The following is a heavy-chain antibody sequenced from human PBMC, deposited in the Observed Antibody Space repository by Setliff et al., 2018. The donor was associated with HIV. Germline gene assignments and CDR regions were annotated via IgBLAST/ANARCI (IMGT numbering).Heavy chain of an antibody. D-gene: IGHD3-22*01. CDR2: ISPYNGDT. V-gene: IGHV1-18*01. J-gene: IGHJ1*01. Sequence: ASVKVSCKASGYRFNTYGISWVRQAPGQGLEWMGWISPYNGDTRFAQSLQGRVTQTTDTSTNTAYMEMRTLRSDDTAVYYCVRGVTRDISGYYRDEYFQHWGQGTPVTVS. CDR1: GYRFNTYG. CDR3: VRGVTRDISGYYRDEYFQH.